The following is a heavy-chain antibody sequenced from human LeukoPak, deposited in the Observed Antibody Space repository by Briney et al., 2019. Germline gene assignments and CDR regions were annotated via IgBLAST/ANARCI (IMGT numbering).Heavy chain of an antibody. CDR2: INPSGGST. CDR3: ARGGATAGDY. J-gene: IGHJ4*02. CDR1: GYTFTSYG. D-gene: IGHD2-21*02. V-gene: IGHV1-46*01. Sequence: ASVKVSCKASGYTFTSYGISWVRQAPEQGLEWMGIINPSGGSTSYAQKFQGRVTMTRDTSTSTVYMELSSLRSEDTAVYYCARGGATAGDYWGQGTLVTVSS.